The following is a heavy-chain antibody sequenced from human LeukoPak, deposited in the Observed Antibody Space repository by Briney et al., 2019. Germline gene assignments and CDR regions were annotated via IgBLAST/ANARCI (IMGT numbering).Heavy chain of an antibody. J-gene: IGHJ4*02. CDR2: ISSSSSTI. D-gene: IGHD2-15*01. CDR1: GFTFSSYS. V-gene: IGHV3-48*01. Sequence: GGSLRLSCAVSGFTFSSYSMNWVRQARGKGLEWVSYISSSSSTIYYADSVKGRFTISRDNAKNSLYLQMNSLRAEDTAVYYCARVYCSGGSCYPYFDYWGQGTLVTVSS. CDR3: ARVYCSGGSCYPYFDY.